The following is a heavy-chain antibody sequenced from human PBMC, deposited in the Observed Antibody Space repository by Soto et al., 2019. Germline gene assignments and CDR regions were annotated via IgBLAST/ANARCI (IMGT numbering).Heavy chain of an antibody. CDR1: GFTFGDYG. J-gene: IGHJ5*02. Sequence: QVQLVESGGGVVQPGRSLRLSCAASGFTFGDYGMHWVRQAPGKGLEWVAVIWNDGSNKYYADSVKGRFTISRDNSKNTLYLQMNSLRAEDTAVYYCARPSLAISNSNCFDPWGQGSLVTVSS. CDR3: ARPSLAISNSNCFDP. CDR2: IWNDGSNK. V-gene: IGHV3-33*01. D-gene: IGHD2-2*02.